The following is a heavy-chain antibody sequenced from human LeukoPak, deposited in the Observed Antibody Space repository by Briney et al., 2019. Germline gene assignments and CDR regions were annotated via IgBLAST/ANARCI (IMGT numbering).Heavy chain of an antibody. V-gene: IGHV1-46*01. CDR2: INPSGGST. D-gene: IGHD6-13*01. CDR1: GYTFTSYY. Sequence: ASVKVSCKASGYTFTSYYMYWVRQAPGQGLEWMGIINPSGGSTSYAQKFQGRVTMTRDTSTSTVYMELSSLRSEDTAVYYCASQAIAAAGRGSFDYWGQGTLVTVSS. J-gene: IGHJ4*02. CDR3: ASQAIAAAGRGSFDY.